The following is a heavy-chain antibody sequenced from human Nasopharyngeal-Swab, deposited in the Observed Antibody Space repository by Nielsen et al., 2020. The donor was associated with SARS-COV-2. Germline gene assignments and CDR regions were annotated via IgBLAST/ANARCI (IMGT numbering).Heavy chain of an antibody. D-gene: IGHD6-13*01. J-gene: IGHJ4*02. CDR3: AKGGSSSWYSGFDY. Sequence: GESLKISCAASGFAFSNYAMSWVRQAPGKGLEWVSTVTSSGSSTYYADSVKGRFTISRDNSKNTLYLQMGSLRAEDTAVYYCAKGGSSSWYSGFDYWGQGTLVTVSS. CDR1: GFAFSNYA. CDR2: VTSSGSST. V-gene: IGHV3-23*01.